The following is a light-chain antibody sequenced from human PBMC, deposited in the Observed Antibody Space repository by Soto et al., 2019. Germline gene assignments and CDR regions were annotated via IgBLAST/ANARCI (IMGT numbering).Light chain of an antibody. J-gene: IGKJ3*01. Sequence: DIQMTQSPSTLSSSVGDTVTITCRASESIDNWLAWYQQKPGKAPKLLIFAASTLIRGVPSRFSGRGSGTEFTITLRRLQVADDATFYCQQYNTDWRLGPRPNRDIK. CDR3: QQYNTDWR. CDR1: ESIDNW. V-gene: IGKV1-5*01. CDR2: AAS.